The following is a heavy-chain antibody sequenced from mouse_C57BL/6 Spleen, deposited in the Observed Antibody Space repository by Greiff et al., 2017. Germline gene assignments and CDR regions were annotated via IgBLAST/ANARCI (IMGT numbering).Heavy chain of an antibody. CDR2: ISSGSSTI. CDR1: GFTFSDYG. Sequence: EVKLVESGGGLVKPGGSLKLSCAASGFTFSDYGMHWVRQAPEKGLEWVAYISSGSSTIYYADTVKGRFTISRDNAKNTLFLQMTSLRSEDTAMYYCARRYDVAMDDWGQGTSVTVAS. V-gene: IGHV5-17*01. D-gene: IGHD2-14*01. J-gene: IGHJ4*01. CDR3: ARRYDVAMDD.